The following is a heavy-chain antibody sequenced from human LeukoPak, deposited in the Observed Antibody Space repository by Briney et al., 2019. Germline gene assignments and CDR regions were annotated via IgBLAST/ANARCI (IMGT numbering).Heavy chain of an antibody. Sequence: SETLSLTCSVSGGSISSYYWSWIRQPPGKRLECIGYIYYSGSTNYNPSLKSRVTISVDTSKNQFSLKLSSVTAADTAVYYCARDNWNYGSSMDVWGQGTTVTVSS. CDR1: GGSISSYY. J-gene: IGHJ6*02. D-gene: IGHD1-7*01. CDR2: IYYSGST. V-gene: IGHV4-59*01. CDR3: ARDNWNYGSSMDV.